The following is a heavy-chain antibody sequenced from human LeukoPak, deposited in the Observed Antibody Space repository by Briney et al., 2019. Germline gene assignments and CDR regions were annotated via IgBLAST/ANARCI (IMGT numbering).Heavy chain of an antibody. V-gene: IGHV4-39*01. Sequence: SETLSLTCTVSRGSISSSSYYWGWIRQPPGKRLEWIGSFYYVGGTYYNPSLEGRVTISADSSKNQFSLKLTSVTAADTALYYCARILTTFDSWGQGTLVTVSS. CDR1: RGSISSSSYY. CDR3: ARILTTFDS. D-gene: IGHD4-11*01. CDR2: FYYVGGT. J-gene: IGHJ4*02.